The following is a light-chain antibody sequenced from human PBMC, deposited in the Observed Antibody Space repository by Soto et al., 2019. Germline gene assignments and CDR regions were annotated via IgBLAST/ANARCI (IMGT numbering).Light chain of an antibody. Sequence: DIQMTQSPSSLSASVGDRVTITCRASQTVRNNLNWYQQKPGKAPELLIYAASTLEPGVPSRFRGSGSGTDFTLTVSSLQPEDFATYHCQQTFSRPYTVGQGTKLQIK. CDR2: AAS. J-gene: IGKJ2*01. CDR1: QTVRNN. CDR3: QQTFSRPYT. V-gene: IGKV1-39*01.